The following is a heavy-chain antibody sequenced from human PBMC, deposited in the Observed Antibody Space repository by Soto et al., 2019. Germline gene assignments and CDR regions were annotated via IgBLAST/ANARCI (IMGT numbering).Heavy chain of an antibody. J-gene: IGHJ4*02. CDR3: ARGVVNAINPPRGYFDS. CDR1: GASISSATYS. CDR2: IYQSGST. Sequence: SETLSLTCAVSGASISSATYSWSWIRQPPGGGLEWIGYIYQSGSTYYNPSLKSRVTISLDRSRNHFSLNLSSVTAADTAVYYCARGVVNAINPPRGYFDSWGQGTLVTVSS. V-gene: IGHV4-30-2*01. D-gene: IGHD2-8*02.